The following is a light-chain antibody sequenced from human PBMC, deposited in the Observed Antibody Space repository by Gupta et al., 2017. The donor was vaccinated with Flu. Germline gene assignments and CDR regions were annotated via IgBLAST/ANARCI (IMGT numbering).Light chain of an antibody. J-gene: IGKJ2*02. V-gene: IGKV6D-21*02. Sequence: TITCRARRRIGSCLDWYQQKPEQSPKLLIKYASQDDSGVPSRFSGSGSGTVFTLTINGREAEDAAAYYCQHRSSLPRTFGQGTKLEIK. CDR3: QHRSSLPRT. CDR1: RRIGSC. CDR2: YAS.